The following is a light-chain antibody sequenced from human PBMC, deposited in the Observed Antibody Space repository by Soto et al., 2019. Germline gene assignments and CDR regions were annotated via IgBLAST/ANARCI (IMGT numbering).Light chain of an antibody. V-gene: IGKV3-20*01. CDR2: GAS. J-gene: IGKJ4*01. CDR1: QSVSRS. CDR3: QQYRSSPPLT. Sequence: EIVLTQSPGTLSLSPGERATLSCRAGQSVSRSLAWYQQKPGQAPRLLIYGASSRATGIPDRFSGSGSGTDFTLTISRLEPEDFAVYFCQQYRSSPPLTFGGGTKVEIK.